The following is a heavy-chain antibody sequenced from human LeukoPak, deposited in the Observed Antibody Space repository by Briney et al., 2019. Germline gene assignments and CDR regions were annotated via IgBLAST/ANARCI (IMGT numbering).Heavy chain of an antibody. V-gene: IGHV3-21*01. Sequence: GGPLRLSCAASGFTFSSYSLNWVRQAPGKGLEWVSSISSSSSYIYYADSVKGRFTISRDNAKNSLYLQMNSLRAEDTAVYYCARVSSYCSSTSCTGDYWGQGTLVTVSS. CDR3: ARVSSYCSSTSCTGDY. CDR1: GFTFSSYS. J-gene: IGHJ4*02. CDR2: ISSSSSYI. D-gene: IGHD2-2*01.